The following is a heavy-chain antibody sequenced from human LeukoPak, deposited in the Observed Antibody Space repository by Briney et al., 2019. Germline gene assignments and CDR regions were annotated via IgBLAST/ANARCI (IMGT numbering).Heavy chain of an antibody. J-gene: IGHJ5*02. D-gene: IGHD2-8*02. Sequence: GASVKVSCKASGYTFTSYDINWVRQATGQGLEWMGWMNPNSGNTGYAQKFQGRVTMTRDTSISTAYMELSSLTSDDTAVYYCARGILGSYNWFDPWGQGSLVTVSS. CDR3: ARGILGSYNWFDP. CDR2: MNPNSGNT. V-gene: IGHV1-8*02. CDR1: GYTFTSYD.